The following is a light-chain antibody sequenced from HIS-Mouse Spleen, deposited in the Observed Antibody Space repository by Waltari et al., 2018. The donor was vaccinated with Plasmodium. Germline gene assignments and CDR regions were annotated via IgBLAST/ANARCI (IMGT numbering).Light chain of an antibody. Sequence: DIQMTPSPSTLSASVGDRVTITCRASQSISSWLAWYQQKPGKAPKLLIYKASSLESGVPSRFSGRGSGTEFTLTISSLQPDDFATYYCQQYNSYLFTFGPGTKVDIK. V-gene: IGKV1-5*03. J-gene: IGKJ3*01. CDR2: KAS. CDR1: QSISSW. CDR3: QQYNSYLFT.